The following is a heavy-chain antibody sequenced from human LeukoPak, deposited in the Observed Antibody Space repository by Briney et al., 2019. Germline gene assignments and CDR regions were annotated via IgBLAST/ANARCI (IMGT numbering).Heavy chain of an antibody. Sequence: PGKSLRLSCAASGFTFSSYGMHWVRQAPGKGLEWVAVIWYDGSNKYCADSVKGRFTISRDNSKNTLYLQVNSLRAEDTAVYYCARARNDYDSSGFLALDLWGQGTLVTVSS. J-gene: IGHJ5*02. V-gene: IGHV3-33*01. D-gene: IGHD3-22*01. CDR1: GFTFSSYG. CDR2: IWYDGSNK. CDR3: ARARNDYDSSGFLALDL.